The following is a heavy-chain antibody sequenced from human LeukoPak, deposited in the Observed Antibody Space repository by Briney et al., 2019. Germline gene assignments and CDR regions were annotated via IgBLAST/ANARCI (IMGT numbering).Heavy chain of an antibody. CDR2: IIPIFGTA. V-gene: IGHV1-69*01. CDR1: GGTFSSYA. CDR3: ARTEDFWSGYYSYYYGMDV. Sequence: GASVKVSCKASGGTFSSYAISWVRQAPGQGLEWMGGIIPIFGTANYAQKFQGRVTITADESTSTAYMELSSLRSEDTAVYYCARTEDFWSGYYSYYYGMDVWGQGTTVTVSS. J-gene: IGHJ6*02. D-gene: IGHD3-3*01.